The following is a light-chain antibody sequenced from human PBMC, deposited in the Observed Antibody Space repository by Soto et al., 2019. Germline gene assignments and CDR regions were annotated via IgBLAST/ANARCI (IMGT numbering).Light chain of an antibody. Sequence: EIVLTPSPGTLSLSPGERATLSCRASQSVSSSYLAWYQQKPGQAPRLLIYGASSRATGIPDRFSGSGSGTDFTLTISRLEPEDFAVYYGQQYGSSPRTFGQGTKLEIK. CDR1: QSVSSSY. J-gene: IGKJ2*01. CDR3: QQYGSSPRT. CDR2: GAS. V-gene: IGKV3-20*01.